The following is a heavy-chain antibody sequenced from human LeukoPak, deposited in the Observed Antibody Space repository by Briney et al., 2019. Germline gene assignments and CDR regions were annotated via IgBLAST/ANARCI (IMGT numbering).Heavy chain of an antibody. Sequence: GGSLRLSCAASGFTVSSTYMNWVRQAPGKGLEWVSAITDSSTSTYYADSVKGRFTISRHNSKNTLYLQMNSLRAEDTAVYYCAKGSSSSRPYYFDYWGQGTLVTVSS. CDR2: ITDSSTST. D-gene: IGHD6-13*01. V-gene: IGHV3-23*01. CDR3: AKGSSSSRPYYFDY. J-gene: IGHJ4*02. CDR1: GFTVSSTY.